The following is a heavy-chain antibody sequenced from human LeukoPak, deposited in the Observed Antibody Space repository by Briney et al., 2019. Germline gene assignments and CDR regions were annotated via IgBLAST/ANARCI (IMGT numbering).Heavy chain of an antibody. CDR1: GFTFDDYG. J-gene: IGHJ6*02. Sequence: GGSLRLSCAASGFTFDDYGMSWVRQAPGKGLEWVSGINWNGGSTGYADSVKGRFTISRDNAKNSLYLQMNSLRAEDTALYHCARENYYDSSGYSYYYYGMDVWGQGTTVTVSS. CDR3: ARENYYDSSGYSYYYYGMDV. V-gene: IGHV3-20*01. D-gene: IGHD3-22*01. CDR2: INWNGGST.